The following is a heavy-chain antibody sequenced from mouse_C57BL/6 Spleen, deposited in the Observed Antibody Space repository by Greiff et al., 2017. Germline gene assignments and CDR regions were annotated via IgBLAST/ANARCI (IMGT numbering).Heavy chain of an antibody. D-gene: IGHD2-14*01. CDR2: IWSGGST. Sequence: VHLVESGPGLVQPSQSLSITCTVSGFSLTSYGVHWVRQSPGKGLEWLGVIWSGGSTDYNAAFISRLSISKDNFKSQVFFKMNSLQADDTAIYYCARNYREVYAMDYWGQGTSVTVSS. CDR3: ARNYREVYAMDY. CDR1: GFSLTSYG. J-gene: IGHJ4*01. V-gene: IGHV2-2*01.